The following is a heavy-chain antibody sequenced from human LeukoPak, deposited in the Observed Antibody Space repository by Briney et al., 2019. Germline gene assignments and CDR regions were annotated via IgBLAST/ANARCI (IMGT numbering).Heavy chain of an antibody. CDR2: IYYSGST. V-gene: IGHV4-30-4*01. J-gene: IGHJ4*02. CDR3: ASRGHSSSWYRGSFDY. Sequence: PSETLSLTCTVSGGSISSGDYYWSWIRQPPGKGLEWIGYIYYSGSTYYNPSLKSRVTISVDTSKNQFSLKLSSVTAADTAVYYCASRGHSSSWYRGSFDYWGQGTLVTVSS. CDR1: GGSISSGDYY. D-gene: IGHD6-13*01.